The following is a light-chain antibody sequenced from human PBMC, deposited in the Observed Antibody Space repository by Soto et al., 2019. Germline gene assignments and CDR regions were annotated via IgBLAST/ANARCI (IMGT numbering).Light chain of an antibody. Sequence: ETVMTQSPATLSVSPGERATLSCRASQSVRTKLAWYQQKPGQAPRLLIYGASSRATGIPARFSGSGSGTDFTLTIIRLQPEDFAVYYCQHYGSSPRTFGQGTKVDIK. J-gene: IGKJ1*01. CDR2: GAS. CDR1: QSVRTK. CDR3: QHYGSSPRT. V-gene: IGKV3D-15*01.